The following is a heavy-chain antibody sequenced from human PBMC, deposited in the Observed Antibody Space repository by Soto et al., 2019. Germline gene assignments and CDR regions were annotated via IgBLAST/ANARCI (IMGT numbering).Heavy chain of an antibody. CDR2: IYYSGST. D-gene: IGHD4-17*01. V-gene: IGHV4-61*01. J-gene: IGHJ5*02. CDR1: GGSVSSGSYY. Sequence: SETLSLTCTVSGGSVSSGSYYWSWIRQPPGKGLEWIGNIYYSGSTNYNPSLKSRVTISIDTSKNQFSLRLSSVTAADTAVYYCARAKGLVTVTTSWFDPWGQGTLVTVSS. CDR3: ARAKGLVTVTTSWFDP.